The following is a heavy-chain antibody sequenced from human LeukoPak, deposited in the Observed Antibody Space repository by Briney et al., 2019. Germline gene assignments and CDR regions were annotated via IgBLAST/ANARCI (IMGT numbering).Heavy chain of an antibody. CDR2: IIPIFGTA. CDR1: GGTFSSYA. V-gene: IGHV1-69*13. J-gene: IGHJ6*03. Sequence: ASVKVSCKASGGTFSSYAISWVRQAPGQGLEWMGGIIPIFGTANYAQKFQGRVTITADESTSTAYMELSSLRPEDTAVYYCARVIRSSSWYGDYYYYYMDVWGKGTTVTISS. CDR3: ARVIRSSSWYGDYYYYYMDV. D-gene: IGHD6-13*01.